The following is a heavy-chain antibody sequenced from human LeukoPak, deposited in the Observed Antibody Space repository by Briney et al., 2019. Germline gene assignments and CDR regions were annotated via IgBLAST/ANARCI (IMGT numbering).Heavy chain of an antibody. D-gene: IGHD3-10*01. J-gene: IGHJ4*02. CDR1: GFTFDDYG. Sequence: PGGSLRLSCAASGFTFDDYGMSWVRQAPGKGLEWGSGINWNGGRTGYADSVKGRFTISRDNAKKSLYVQMNSLRAEDTALYYCAREYYGSGSYYNVGYWGQGTLVTVSS. CDR2: INWNGGRT. CDR3: AREYYGSGSYYNVGY. V-gene: IGHV3-20*04.